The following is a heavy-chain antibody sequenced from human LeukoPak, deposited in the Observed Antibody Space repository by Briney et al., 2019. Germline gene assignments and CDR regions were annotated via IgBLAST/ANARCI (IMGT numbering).Heavy chain of an antibody. D-gene: IGHD3-3*01. J-gene: IGHJ4*02. CDR1: GFTFNDYA. V-gene: IGHV3-9*01. Sequence: SLRLSCAASGFTFNDYAMHWVRQAPGKGLEWVSGISWNSGSIGYADSVKGRFTISRDNAKNSLYLQMNSLRTEDTALYYCAKDAYDFWTHKTFDYWGQGTLVTVSS. CDR3: AKDAYDFWTHKTFDY. CDR2: ISWNSGSI.